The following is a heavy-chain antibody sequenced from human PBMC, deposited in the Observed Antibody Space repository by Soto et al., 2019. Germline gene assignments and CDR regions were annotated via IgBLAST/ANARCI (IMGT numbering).Heavy chain of an antibody. D-gene: IGHD2-2*03. Sequence: GGSLRLSCAASGFTFSSYAMSWVRQAPGKGLEWVSAVSGSGSSTYYADSVKGQFTISRDNSKNTLYLQMNSLRAEDTAVYYCAKMDKRGYYYYGMDVWGQGTTVTGLL. J-gene: IGHJ6*02. CDR2: VSGSGSST. V-gene: IGHV3-23*01. CDR1: GFTFSSYA. CDR3: AKMDKRGYYYYGMDV.